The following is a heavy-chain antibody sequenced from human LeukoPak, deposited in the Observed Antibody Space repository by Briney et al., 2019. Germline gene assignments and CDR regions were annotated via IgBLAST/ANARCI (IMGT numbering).Heavy chain of an antibody. CDR3: ARGLGSGYDSGWRDAFDI. D-gene: IGHD5-12*01. Sequence: AGGSLRLSCAASGFTFDDYAMHWVRQAPGKGLEWVSGISWNSGSIGYADSVKGRFTISRDNAKNSLYLQMNSLRAEDTAVYYCARGLGSGYDSGWRDAFDIWGQGTMVTVSS. V-gene: IGHV3-9*01. CDR2: ISWNSGSI. J-gene: IGHJ3*02. CDR1: GFTFDDYA.